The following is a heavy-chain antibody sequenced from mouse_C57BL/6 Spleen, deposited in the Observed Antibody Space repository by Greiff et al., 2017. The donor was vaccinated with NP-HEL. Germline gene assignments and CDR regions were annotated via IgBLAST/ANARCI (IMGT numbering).Heavy chain of an antibody. CDR1: GYSFTSYY. CDR3: ARLASYYYGGSYDY. D-gene: IGHD1-1*01. V-gene: IGHV1-66*01. Sequence: QVQLQQSGPELVKPGASVKISCKASGYSFTSYYIYWVKQRPGQGLEWIGWIYPGSGNTKYNEKFKGKATLTADTSSSTAYMQLSSLTSEDSAVYYCARLASYYYGGSYDYWGQGTTLTVSS. J-gene: IGHJ2*01. CDR2: IYPGSGNT.